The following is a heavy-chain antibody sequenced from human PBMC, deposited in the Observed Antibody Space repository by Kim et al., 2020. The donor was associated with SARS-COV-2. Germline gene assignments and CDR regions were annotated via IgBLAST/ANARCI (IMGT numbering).Heavy chain of an antibody. J-gene: IGHJ4*02. D-gene: IGHD6-13*01. Sequence: SETLSLTCAVYGGSFSGYYWSWIRQPPGKGLEWIGEINHSGSTNYNPSLKSRVTISVDTSKNQFSLKLSSVTAADTAVYYCARGWRIAAPYSLDYWGQGTLVTVSS. CDR2: INHSGST. V-gene: IGHV4-34*01. CDR3: ARGWRIAAPYSLDY. CDR1: GGSFSGYY.